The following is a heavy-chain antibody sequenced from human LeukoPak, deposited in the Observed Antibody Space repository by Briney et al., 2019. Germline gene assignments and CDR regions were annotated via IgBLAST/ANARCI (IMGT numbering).Heavy chain of an antibody. D-gene: IGHD1-26*01. J-gene: IGHJ4*02. CDR3: ATSALIVGATGGDY. Sequence: ASVKVSCKASGYTFTSYGISWVRQAPGQGLEWMGWISAYNGNTNYAQKLQGRVTMTTDTSTSTAYMELRSLRSDDTAVYYCATSALIVGATGGDYWGQGTLVTVSS. CDR1: GYTFTSYG. V-gene: IGHV1-18*01. CDR2: ISAYNGNT.